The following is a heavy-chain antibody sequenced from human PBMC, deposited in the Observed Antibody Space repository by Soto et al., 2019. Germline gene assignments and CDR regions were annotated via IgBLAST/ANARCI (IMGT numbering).Heavy chain of an antibody. CDR3: ARPFIVGSTTLGY. CDR1: GFTFTAYT. J-gene: IGHJ4*02. V-gene: IGHV3-21*01. Sequence: LSCAASGFTFTAYTINWVRQAPGKGLEWVASITRDSNHIYFADSVKGRFTLSRDNAKNSVYLQMNSLRAEDTAIYFCARPFIVGSTTLGYWGQGTLVTVSS. D-gene: IGHD1-26*01. CDR2: ITRDSNHI.